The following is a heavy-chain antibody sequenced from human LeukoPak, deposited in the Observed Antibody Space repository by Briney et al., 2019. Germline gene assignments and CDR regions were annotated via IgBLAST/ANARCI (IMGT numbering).Heavy chain of an antibody. CDR2: IYYSGST. V-gene: IGHV4-59*01. J-gene: IGHJ4*02. D-gene: IGHD1-26*01. Sequence: PPETLSLTCTVSGGSISSYYWSWIRQPPGKGLEWIGYIYYSGSTNYNPSLKSRVTISVDTSKNQFSLKLSSVTAADTAVYYCAAIVGAIPRYFDYWGQGTLVTVSS. CDR3: AAIVGAIPRYFDY. CDR1: GGSISSYY.